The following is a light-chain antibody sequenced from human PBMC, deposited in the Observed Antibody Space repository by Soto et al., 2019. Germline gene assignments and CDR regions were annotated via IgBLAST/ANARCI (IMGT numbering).Light chain of an antibody. V-gene: IGKV1-33*01. CDR3: QQYDDLSALT. J-gene: IGKJ4*01. CDR2: DAS. CDR1: QAISNS. Sequence: DIQMTQSPSSLSASVGDRVTVTCQASQAISNSLNWYQHKPGEAPRLLIYDASNLEAGVPSSFSGSGSGTHFTFTICSLQPEDIATYYCQQYDDLSALTFGGGTKVE.